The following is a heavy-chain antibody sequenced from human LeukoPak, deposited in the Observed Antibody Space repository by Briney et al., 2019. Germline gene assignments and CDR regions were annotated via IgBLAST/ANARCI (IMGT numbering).Heavy chain of an antibody. V-gene: IGHV3-23*01. Sequence: GGSLRLSCAASGFTFSSYAMSWVRQAPGKGLEWVSGISSRGGTTYYADSVKGRFTISRDNSKNTLYLQMNSLRAEGTAVYYCAKSLREQWLVKDYWGQGTLVTVSS. CDR2: ISSRGGTT. D-gene: IGHD6-19*01. CDR3: AKSLREQWLVKDY. J-gene: IGHJ4*02. CDR1: GFTFSSYA.